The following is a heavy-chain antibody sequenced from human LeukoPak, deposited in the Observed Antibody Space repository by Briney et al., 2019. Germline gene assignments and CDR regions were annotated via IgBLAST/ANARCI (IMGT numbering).Heavy chain of an antibody. CDR2: INTDGSAT. CDR3: ARGTAATAGIDY. D-gene: IGHD6-13*01. J-gene: IGHJ4*02. Sequence: GGSLRLSCAFSVFNFSTYWIHWVRQAPGKGLVWVSLINTDGSATTYGDSAKGRFTVSRDNDKNSLFLEMNSLRVKDTAVYYCARGTAATAGIDYWGQGTLVTVSS. V-gene: IGHV3-74*01. CDR1: VFNFSTYW.